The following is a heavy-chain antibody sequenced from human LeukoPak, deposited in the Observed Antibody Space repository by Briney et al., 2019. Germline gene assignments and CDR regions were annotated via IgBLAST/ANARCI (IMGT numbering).Heavy chain of an antibody. V-gene: IGHV3-74*01. CDR2: INSDGSST. CDR3: ARGGSPPEALGDAFDI. CDR1: GFTFSRYW. D-gene: IGHD1-26*01. Sequence: GGSLRLSCAASGFTFSRYWMHWVRQTPGKGLVRVSRINSDGSSTINADSVKGRFTISRDNAKNTLYLQMNSLRVEDTAMYFCARGGSPPEALGDAFDIWGQGTMVTVSS. J-gene: IGHJ3*02.